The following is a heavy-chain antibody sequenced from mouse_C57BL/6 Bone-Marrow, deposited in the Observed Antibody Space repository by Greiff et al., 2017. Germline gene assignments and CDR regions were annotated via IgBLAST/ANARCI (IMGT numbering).Heavy chain of an antibody. CDR3: ARPYYYGSSYAMDY. Sequence: VQLQQSGPELVKPGASVQISCKASGYSFTGYYMNWVKQSPEQSLEWIGEINPSTGGTTSNQKFKAKATLTVDKSSSTAYMQLKSLTSEDSAVXYGARPYYYGSSYAMDYWGQGTSVTGSS. D-gene: IGHD1-1*01. CDR2: INPSTGGT. V-gene: IGHV1-42*01. J-gene: IGHJ4*01. CDR1: GYSFTGYY.